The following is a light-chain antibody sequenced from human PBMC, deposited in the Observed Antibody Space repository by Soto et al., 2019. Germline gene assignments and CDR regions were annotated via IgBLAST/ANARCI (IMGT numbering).Light chain of an antibody. CDR2: DAS. Sequence: EIVLTQSPGTLSLSPGERATLSCRASQSLSNNYLAWYQQKPGQAPRLLIYDASSRATGIPDRFSGSGSGTDFALSMSRLEPEDYAVYYCQQYGSSPLTFGGGTMVEIK. V-gene: IGKV3-20*01. CDR3: QQYGSSPLT. J-gene: IGKJ4*01. CDR1: QSLSNNY.